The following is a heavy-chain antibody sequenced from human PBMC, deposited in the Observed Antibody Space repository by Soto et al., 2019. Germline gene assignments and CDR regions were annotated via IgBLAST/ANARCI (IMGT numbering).Heavy chain of an antibody. V-gene: IGHV4-59*01. CDR1: GGSISSYY. J-gene: IGHJ4*02. D-gene: IGHD3-3*01. CDR3: ARGSHYDFWSGYYFDY. Sequence: SETLSLTCTVSGGSISSYYWSWIRQPPGKGLEWIGYIYYSGSTNYNPSLKSRVTISVDTSKNQFSLKLSSVTAADTAVYYCARGSHYDFWSGYYFDYWGQGTLVTVSS. CDR2: IYYSGST.